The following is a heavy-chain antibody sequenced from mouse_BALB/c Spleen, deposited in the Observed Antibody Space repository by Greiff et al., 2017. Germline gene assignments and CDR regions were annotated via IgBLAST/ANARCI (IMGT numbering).Heavy chain of an antibody. D-gene: IGHD1-1*01. CDR3: ARPYYYGSSYGWFAY. J-gene: IGHJ3*01. V-gene: IGHV5-6-3*01. CDR2: INSNGGST. CDR1: GFTFSSYG. Sequence: EVKLVESGGGLVQPGGSLKLSCAASGFTFSSYGMSWVRQTPDKRLELVATINSNGGSTYYPDSVKGRFTISRDNAKNTLYLQMSSLKSEDTAMYYCARPYYYGSSYGWFAYWGQGTLVTVSA.